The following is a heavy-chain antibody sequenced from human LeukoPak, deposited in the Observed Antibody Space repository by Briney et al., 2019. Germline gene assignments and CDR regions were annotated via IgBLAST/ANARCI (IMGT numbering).Heavy chain of an antibody. CDR1: GFTFSSYA. CDR3: AKYGSSGWSDDAFDI. J-gene: IGHJ3*02. D-gene: IGHD6-19*01. V-gene: IGHV3-23*01. CDR2: TSASGGST. Sequence: PGGSLRLSCAASGFTFSSYAMSWVRQAPGKGLEWVSVTSASGGSTYYADSVKGRFTISRDNSKNTLYLQMNSLRAEDTAVYYCAKYGSSGWSDDAFDIWGQGTMVTVSS.